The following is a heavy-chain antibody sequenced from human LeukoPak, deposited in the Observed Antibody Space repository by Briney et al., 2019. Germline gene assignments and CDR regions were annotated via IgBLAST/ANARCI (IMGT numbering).Heavy chain of an antibody. D-gene: IGHD6-19*01. Sequence: PSETLSLTCTVSGGSISSYYWSWIRQPAGKGLEWIGFIYYSGSTNYNPSLKSRVTISVDTSKNQISLKLSSVTAADTAVYYCARQGRAGTTFDYWGQGTLVTVSS. J-gene: IGHJ4*02. CDR1: GGSISSYY. CDR3: ARQGRAGTTFDY. V-gene: IGHV4-59*01. CDR2: IYYSGST.